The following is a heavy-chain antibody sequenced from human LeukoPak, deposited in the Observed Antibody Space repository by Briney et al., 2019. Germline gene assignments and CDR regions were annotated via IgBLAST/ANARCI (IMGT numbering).Heavy chain of an antibody. CDR2: IIPIFGTA. CDR3: ARDSPYDSSGYDY. CDR1: GGTFSSYA. D-gene: IGHD3-22*01. J-gene: IGHJ4*02. V-gene: IGHV1-69*05. Sequence: GASVKVSCKASGGTFSSYAISWVRQAPGQGLEWMGRIIPIFGTANYAQKFQGRVTITTDESTSTAYMELSSLRSEDTAVYYCARDSPYDSSGYDYWGQGTLVTVSS.